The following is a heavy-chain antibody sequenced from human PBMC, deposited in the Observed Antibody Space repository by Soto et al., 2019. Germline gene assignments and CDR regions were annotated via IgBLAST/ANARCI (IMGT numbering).Heavy chain of an antibody. CDR3: ARDTGYYDFWSGYYRFDWFDP. CDR2: IYYSGST. V-gene: IGHV4-61*01. D-gene: IGHD3-3*01. Sequence: SETLSLTCTVSGGSISTSSYYWGWIRQPPGKGLERIGYIYYSGSTNYNPSLKSRVTISVDTSKNQFSLKLSSVTAADTAVYYCARDTGYYDFWSGYYRFDWFDPWGQGTLVTVSS. J-gene: IGHJ5*02. CDR1: GGSISTSSYY.